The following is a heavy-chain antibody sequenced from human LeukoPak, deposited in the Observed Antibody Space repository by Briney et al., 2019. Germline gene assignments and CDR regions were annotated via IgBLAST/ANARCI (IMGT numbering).Heavy chain of an antibody. D-gene: IGHD3-10*01. CDR2: INPSGGST. Sequence: ASVKVSFKASGYTFTSYYMHWVRQAPGQGLEWMGIINPSGGSTSYAQKFQGRVTMTRGTSTSTVYMELSSLRSEDTAVYYCARPVWFGELSFYYFDYWGQGTLVTVSS. CDR3: ARPVWFGELSFYYFDY. V-gene: IGHV1-46*01. J-gene: IGHJ4*02. CDR1: GYTFTSYY.